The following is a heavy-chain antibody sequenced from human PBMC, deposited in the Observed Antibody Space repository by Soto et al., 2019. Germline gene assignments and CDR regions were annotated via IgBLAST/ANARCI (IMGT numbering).Heavy chain of an antibody. J-gene: IGHJ5*02. CDR1: GFTFSSYA. D-gene: IGHD6-19*01. CDR3: ARELGGGWTPDWFYP. Sequence: PGGSLRLSCAASGFTFSSYAMHWVRQAPGKGLEWVAVISYDGSNKYYADSVKGRFTISRDNSKNTLYLQMNSLRAEDTAVYYCARELGGGWTPDWFYPWGQGTLVTVSS. CDR2: ISYDGSNK. V-gene: IGHV3-30-3*01.